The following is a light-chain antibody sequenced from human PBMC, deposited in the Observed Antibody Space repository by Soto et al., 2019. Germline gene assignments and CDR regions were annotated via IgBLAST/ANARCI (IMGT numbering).Light chain of an antibody. V-gene: IGKV3-20*01. CDR2: GTS. CDR3: QQYGSSPIT. Sequence: EIVLTQSPGTLSLSPGERATLSCRTSQSVTTSYLAWYQQKPGQAPRLLIYGTSNRATGIPDRFSGTGSGTDFTLTIGRLEPEDFAVYYCQQYGSSPITFGQGTRLEI. J-gene: IGKJ5*01. CDR1: QSVTTSY.